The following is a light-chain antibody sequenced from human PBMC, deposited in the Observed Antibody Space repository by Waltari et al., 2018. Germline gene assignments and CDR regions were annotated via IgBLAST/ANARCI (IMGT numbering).Light chain of an antibody. Sequence: DIQMTQSPSTLSASVGDRVTITCRASKSISSWLGWYQQKPGKAPKFLIYQASSLESGVPSRFSGSGSWTDFTLTLSSLQPDDFATSYCQQYNSYSTFGQGTKVEIK. V-gene: IGKV1-5*03. CDR3: QQYNSYST. J-gene: IGKJ1*01. CDR2: QAS. CDR1: KSISSW.